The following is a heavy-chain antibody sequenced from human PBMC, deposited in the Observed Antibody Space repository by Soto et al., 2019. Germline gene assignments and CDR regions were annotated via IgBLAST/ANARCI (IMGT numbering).Heavy chain of an antibody. D-gene: IGHD2-2*01. J-gene: IGHJ6*02. CDR3: ARDPNCSSTSCYVFGYYYYGMDV. CDR2: INSDGSST. V-gene: IGHV3-74*03. CDR1: GVTFSSYW. Sequence: GGSLRLSCAASGVTFSSYWMHWVRQAPGKGLVWVSRINSDGSSTTYADSVKGRFTISRDNAKNTLYLQMNSLRAEDTTVYYCARDPNCSSTSCYVFGYYYYGMDVWGQGTTVTVSS.